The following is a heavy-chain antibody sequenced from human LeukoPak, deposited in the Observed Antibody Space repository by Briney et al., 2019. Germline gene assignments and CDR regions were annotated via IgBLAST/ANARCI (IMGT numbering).Heavy chain of an antibody. Sequence: SVKVSCKASGGTLSSYAISWVRQAPGQGLEWMGGIIPIFGTANYAQKFQGRVTITADESTSTAYMGLSSLRSEDTAVYYCARGRGYYYYYGMDVWGQGTTVTVSS. CDR1: GGTLSSYA. V-gene: IGHV1-69*13. CDR2: IIPIFGTA. CDR3: ARGRGYYYYYGMDV. J-gene: IGHJ6*02. D-gene: IGHD3-10*01.